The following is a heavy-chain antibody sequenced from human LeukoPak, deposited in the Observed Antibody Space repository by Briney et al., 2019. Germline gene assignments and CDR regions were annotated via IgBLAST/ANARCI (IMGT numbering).Heavy chain of an antibody. Sequence: GGSLRLSCAASGFTFSSYGMHWVRQAPGKGLEWVAFIRYDGSNKYYADSVKGRFTISRDNAKNSLYLQMNSLRAEDTAVYYCAREMYSSSYPTFDYWGQGTLVTVSS. D-gene: IGHD6-13*01. CDR2: IRYDGSNK. V-gene: IGHV3-30*02. J-gene: IGHJ4*02. CDR3: AREMYSSSYPTFDY. CDR1: GFTFSSYG.